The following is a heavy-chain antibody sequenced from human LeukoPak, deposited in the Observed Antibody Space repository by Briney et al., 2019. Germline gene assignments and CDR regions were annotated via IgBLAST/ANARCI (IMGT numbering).Heavy chain of an antibody. V-gene: IGHV3-53*01. J-gene: IGHJ4*02. Sequence: PGRSLRLSCAASWFTVSNSYMSWVRPAPGKGLEWVSVFYSGGTTYYADSVKGRFTISRDSSKNTLYVQMNSLRAEDTAVYYCARGLWGDYWGQGTLVTVSS. CDR3: ARGLWGDY. CDR2: FYSGGTT. D-gene: IGHD7-27*01. CDR1: WFTVSNSY.